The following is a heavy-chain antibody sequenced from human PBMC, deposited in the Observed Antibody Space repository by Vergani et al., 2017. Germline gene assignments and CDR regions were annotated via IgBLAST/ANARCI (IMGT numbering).Heavy chain of an antibody. CDR2: IYPGDSDT. V-gene: IGHV5-51*03. D-gene: IGHD1-7*01. CDR1: GYSFTSYW. J-gene: IGHJ4*02. Sequence: EVKLVQSGAEVKKPGESLKISCKGSGYSFTSYWIGWVRQMPGKGLEWLGIIYPGDSDTRYSPSFQGQGTISADRSISSAYLQWPSLKASDTAMFYWARATPAELDYFDYWGQGTLVTVSS. CDR3: ARATPAELDYFDY.